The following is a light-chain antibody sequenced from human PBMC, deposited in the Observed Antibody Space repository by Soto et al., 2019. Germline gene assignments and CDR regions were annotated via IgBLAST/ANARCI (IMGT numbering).Light chain of an antibody. V-gene: IGLV1-51*02. CDR2: END. J-gene: IGLJ1*01. Sequence: QSVLTQPPSVSAAPGQAVSISCSVTSSNIGNGYLSWYQQLPGTPPKLLLYENDKRPSEIPDRFSGSKSGTSATLDITGLQTGDEADYYCGTWDSSLNAYCFRSGTKLTVL. CDR3: GTWDSSLNAYC. CDR1: SSNIGNGY.